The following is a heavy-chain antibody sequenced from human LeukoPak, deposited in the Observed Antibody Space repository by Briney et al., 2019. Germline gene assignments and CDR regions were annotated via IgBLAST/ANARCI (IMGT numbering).Heavy chain of an antibody. Sequence: ASVKVSCKASGYTLTYYYMHWVRQAPGQGLEWMGRINPNSGGTNYAQKFQGRVTMTRDTSTSTAYMELSRLRSDDTAVYYCARGSGYCSSTSCYHYFDYWGQGTLVTVSS. CDR1: GYTLTYYY. D-gene: IGHD2-2*01. V-gene: IGHV1-2*06. CDR3: ARGSGYCSSTSCYHYFDY. J-gene: IGHJ4*02. CDR2: INPNSGGT.